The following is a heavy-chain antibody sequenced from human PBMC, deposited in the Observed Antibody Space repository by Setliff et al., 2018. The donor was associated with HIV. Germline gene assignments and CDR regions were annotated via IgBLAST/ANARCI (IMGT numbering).Heavy chain of an antibody. D-gene: IGHD1-7*01. Sequence: SETLSLTCAVYGGSLSRDYWTWIRQPPGKGPEWIGEINHSGITNYNSFLKSRVTISIDTSKNQFSLKLNSVTAADSAVYYCARHHELTAHGLFDSWGQGTLVTVS. CDR2: INHSGIT. CDR3: ARHHELTAHGLFDS. J-gene: IGHJ4*02. V-gene: IGHV4-34*01. CDR1: GGSLSRDY.